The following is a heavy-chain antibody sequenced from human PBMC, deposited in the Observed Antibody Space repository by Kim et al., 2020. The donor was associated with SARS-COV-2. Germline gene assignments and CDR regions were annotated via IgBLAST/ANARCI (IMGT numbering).Heavy chain of an antibody. J-gene: IGHJ3*02. CDR3: ARGGSYMRMGAFDI. V-gene: IGHV4-34*01. CDR1: GGSFSGYY. D-gene: IGHD1-26*01. CDR2: INHSGST. Sequence: SETLSLTCAVYGGSFSGYYWSWIRQPPGKGLEWIGEINHSGSTNYNPSLNSRVTISVDTSKNQFSLKLSSVTAADTAVYYCARGGSYMRMGAFDIWGQGTMVTVSS.